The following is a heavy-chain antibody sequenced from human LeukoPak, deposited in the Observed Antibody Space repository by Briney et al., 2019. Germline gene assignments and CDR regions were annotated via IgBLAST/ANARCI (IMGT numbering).Heavy chain of an antibody. Sequence: ASVTVSFKASGYTFTIYGISWVRQAPGQGLEWMGWISAYNGDTNYAQNVQGRLNMTTDTSTGTAYMELRSLRSDDTAVYYCGRLADKKLQRFLDYWGQGTLVTVSS. CDR3: GRLADKKLQRFLDY. D-gene: IGHD2-15*01. CDR2: ISAYNGDT. CDR1: GYTFTIYG. J-gene: IGHJ4*02. V-gene: IGHV1-18*01.